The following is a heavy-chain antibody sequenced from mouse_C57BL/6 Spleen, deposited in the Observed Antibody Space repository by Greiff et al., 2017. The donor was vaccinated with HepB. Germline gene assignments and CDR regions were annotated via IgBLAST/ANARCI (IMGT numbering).Heavy chain of an antibody. J-gene: IGHJ2*01. CDR3: ARWTEGGFDY. CDR1: GFTFTDYY. CDR2: IRNKANGYTT. V-gene: IGHV7-3*01. Sequence: EVKLVESGGGLVQPGGSLSLSCAASGFTFTDYYMSWVRQPPGKALEWLGFIRNKANGYTTEYSASVKGRFTISRDNSQSILYLQMNALRAEDSATYYCARWTEGGFDYWGQGTTLTVSS.